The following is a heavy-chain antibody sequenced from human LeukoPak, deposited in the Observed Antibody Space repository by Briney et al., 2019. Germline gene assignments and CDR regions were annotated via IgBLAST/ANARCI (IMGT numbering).Heavy chain of an antibody. CDR2: IYSGGST. CDR3: ARDPNYGDYVFDY. V-gene: IGHV3-66*01. J-gene: IGHJ4*02. CDR1: GFTVSSNY. Sequence: GGSLRLSCGASGFTVSSNYMSWVRQAPGKGLEWVSVIYSGGSTYYAGSVKGRFTISRDNSKNTLYLQMNSLRAEDTAVYYCARDPNYGDYVFDYWGQGTLVTVSS. D-gene: IGHD4-17*01.